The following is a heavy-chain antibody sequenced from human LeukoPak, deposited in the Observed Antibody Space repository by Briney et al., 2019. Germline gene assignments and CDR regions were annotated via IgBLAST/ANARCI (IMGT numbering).Heavy chain of an antibody. Sequence: ASVKVSCKASGGTFSSYTIIWVRQAPGQGLEWMGRIIPILGIANYAQKFQGRVTITADKSTSTAYMELSSLRSEDTAVYYCATRYCSSTSCPNWFDPWGQGTLVTVSS. CDR2: IIPILGIA. CDR1: GGTFSSYT. V-gene: IGHV1-69*02. D-gene: IGHD2-2*01. J-gene: IGHJ5*02. CDR3: ATRYCSSTSCPNWFDP.